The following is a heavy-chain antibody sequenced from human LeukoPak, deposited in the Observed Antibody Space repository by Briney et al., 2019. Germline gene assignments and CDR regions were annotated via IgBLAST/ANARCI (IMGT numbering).Heavy chain of an antibody. CDR2: ISSSSSYI. CDR3: ARAGGLRFLEWLTWFDP. CDR1: GFTFSSYS. Sequence: GGSLRLSCAASGFTFSSYSTNWVRQAPGKGLEWVSSISSSSSYIYYADSVKGRFTISRDNAKNSLYLQMNSLRAEDTAVYYCARAGGLRFLEWLTWFDPWGQGTLVTVSS. D-gene: IGHD3-3*01. J-gene: IGHJ5*02. V-gene: IGHV3-21*01.